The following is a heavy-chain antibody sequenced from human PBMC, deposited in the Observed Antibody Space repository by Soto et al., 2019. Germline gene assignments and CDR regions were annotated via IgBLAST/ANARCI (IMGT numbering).Heavy chain of an antibody. CDR1: GYTFTGDY. CDR3: AREFTSSSAWFDP. D-gene: IGHD6-6*01. Sequence: ASVKVSAEATGYTFTGDYIHRGGQAPGQGLEWMGWINPNSGDTNYAQKFQGRVTMTRDKSISTAYMELSRLGSDDTAVFSCAREFTSSSAWFDPWGQGTLVTVSS. CDR2: INPNSGDT. V-gene: IGHV1-2*02. J-gene: IGHJ5*02.